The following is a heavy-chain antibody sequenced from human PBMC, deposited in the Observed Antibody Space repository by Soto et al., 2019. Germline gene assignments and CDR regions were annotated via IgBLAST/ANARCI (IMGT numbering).Heavy chain of an antibody. V-gene: IGHV4-59*12. CDR2: IYYSGST. CDR1: GGSISSYY. CDR3: ARLVMSANSFDI. D-gene: IGHD2-2*01. J-gene: IGHJ3*02. Sequence: SETLSLTCTVSGGSISSYYWSWIRQPPGKGLEWIGYIYYSGSTNYNPSLKSRVTISVDKSKNQFSLTLSSVTAADTAVYYCARLVMSANSFDIWGQGTMVTVSS.